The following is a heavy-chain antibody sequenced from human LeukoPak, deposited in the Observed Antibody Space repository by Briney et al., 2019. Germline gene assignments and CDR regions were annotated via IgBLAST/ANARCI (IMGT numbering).Heavy chain of an antibody. J-gene: IGHJ4*02. CDR1: GFTVNSNY. Sequence: PGGSLRLSCAASGFTVNSNYMSWVRQAPGKGLEWVANIKQDGSEKYYVDSVKGRFTISRDNAKNSLYLQMNSLRAEDTAVYYCARDTLFDYWGQGTLVTVSS. CDR2: IKQDGSEK. V-gene: IGHV3-7*01. CDR3: ARDTLFDY.